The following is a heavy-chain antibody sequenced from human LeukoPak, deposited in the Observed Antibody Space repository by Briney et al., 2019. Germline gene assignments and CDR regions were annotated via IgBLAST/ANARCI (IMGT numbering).Heavy chain of an antibody. V-gene: IGHV3-30*18. J-gene: IGHJ4*02. D-gene: IGHD2-21*01. CDR3: AKEGCGGDCFDY. CDR1: GFTLRSYG. CDR2: ISDEGGKK. Sequence: PGGSLRLSCAASGFTLRSYGMHWVRQAPGKGLEWVAVISDEGGKKHYADSVKGRFSISRDNSKNTLFLQMNSLRDEDTAVYYCAKEGCGGDCFDYWGQGTLVTVSS.